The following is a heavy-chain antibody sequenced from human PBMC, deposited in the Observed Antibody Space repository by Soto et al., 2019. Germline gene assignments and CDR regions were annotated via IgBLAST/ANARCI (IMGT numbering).Heavy chain of an antibody. Sequence: ESLKISCKGSGYSFTSYWISWVRQMPGKGLEWMGRIDSSDSYTNYSPSFQGRVTISADKSISTAYLQWSSLKASDTAMYYCARHKYSSSWYGYYYYYGMDVWGQGTTVTVSS. CDR2: IDSSDSYT. CDR1: GYSFTSYW. V-gene: IGHV5-10-1*01. CDR3: ARHKYSSSWYGYYYYYGMDV. J-gene: IGHJ6*02. D-gene: IGHD6-13*01.